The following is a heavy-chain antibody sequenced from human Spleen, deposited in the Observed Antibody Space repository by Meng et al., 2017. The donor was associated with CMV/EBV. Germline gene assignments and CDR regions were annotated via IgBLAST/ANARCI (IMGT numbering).Heavy chain of an antibody. V-gene: IGHV1-2*02. CDR1: GYTFPGYY. J-gene: IGHJ4*02. CDR3: ARGKELRELHHNLFDY. CDR2: INPNGGGT. D-gene: IGHD1-7*01. Sequence: ASVKVSCKASGYTFPGYYIHWVRQAPGQGLEWMGRINPNGGGTSYAQNFQGRVTMTRDTSITTAYMELSRLTSDDTAVYYCARGKELRELHHNLFDYWGQGTVVTVSS.